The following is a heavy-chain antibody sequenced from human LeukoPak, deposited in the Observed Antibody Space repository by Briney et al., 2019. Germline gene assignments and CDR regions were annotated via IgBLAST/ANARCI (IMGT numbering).Heavy chain of an antibody. V-gene: IGHV3-23*01. D-gene: IGHD3-22*01. CDR1: GFTFSSYA. J-gene: IGHJ4*02. Sequence: GGSLRLSCAASGFTFSSYAVSWVRQAPGKGLEWVSAISGSGGSTYYADSVKGRFTISRDNSKNTLYLQMNSLRAEDTAVYYCSKVMEYYYDSSGYYYDYWGQGTLVNGSP. CDR2: ISGSGGST. CDR3: SKVMEYYYDSSGYYYDY.